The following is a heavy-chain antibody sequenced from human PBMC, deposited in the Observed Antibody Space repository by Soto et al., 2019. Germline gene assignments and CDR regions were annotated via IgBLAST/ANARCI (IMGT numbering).Heavy chain of an antibody. J-gene: IGHJ5*02. Sequence: QITLKESGPTLVKPTQTLTLTCTFSGFSLTTRGVGVGWIRQPPGKALECLALIYWDDDKRYSPSLQSRLSITKDTSKNQVVLPMTNVDPVDTATYYCAHIPSYYQYDWFDPWGQGTLVSVSS. D-gene: IGHD3-10*01. V-gene: IGHV2-5*02. CDR3: AHIPSYYQYDWFDP. CDR1: GFSLTTRGVG. CDR2: IYWDDDK.